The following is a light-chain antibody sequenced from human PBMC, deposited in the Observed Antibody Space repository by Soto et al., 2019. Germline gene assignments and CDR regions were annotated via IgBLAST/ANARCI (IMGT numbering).Light chain of an antibody. Sequence: QSVLTQPASVSGSPGQSITISCTGTSSDIGGYNYVSWYQQHPGKAPKLMIYEVVNRPSGVSNRVSGSKSGNTASLTISGLQAEDEADYYCCSYTSSSTRVFGGGTKLTVL. V-gene: IGLV2-14*01. CDR3: CSYTSSSTRV. CDR2: EVV. J-gene: IGLJ2*01. CDR1: SSDIGGYNY.